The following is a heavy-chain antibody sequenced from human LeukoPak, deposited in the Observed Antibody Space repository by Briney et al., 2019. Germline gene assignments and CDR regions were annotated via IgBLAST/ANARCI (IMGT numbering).Heavy chain of an antibody. CDR2: IWDDGSNK. CDR3: AKDVDGYYYYYMDV. J-gene: IGHJ6*03. Sequence: PGRSLRLSCAASGFTFSSYGMHWVRQAPGKGLEWVAVIWDDGSNKYYADSVKGRFTISRDNSKNTLYLQMYSLRAEDTAVYYCAKDVDGYYYYYMDVWGKGTTVTVSS. V-gene: IGHV3-33*06. D-gene: IGHD5-24*01. CDR1: GFTFSSYG.